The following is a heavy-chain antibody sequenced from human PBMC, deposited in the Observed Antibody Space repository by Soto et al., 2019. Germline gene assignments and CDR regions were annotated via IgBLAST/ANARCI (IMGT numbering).Heavy chain of an antibody. CDR1: GESISNFY. V-gene: IGHV4-4*07. CDR3: ARDRYGWYPAYDLDV. J-gene: IGHJ6*02. Sequence: QVRLQESGPGLVRPSETLSLTCSVSGESISNFYWSWIRQPAGKGLEWIGHVHVSGGTNYNAPLQSRVTMSVDTSSNHVPLQLRSMTAADTAVYYCARDRYGWYPAYDLDVWGPGTTVTVSS. D-gene: IGHD6-19*01. CDR2: VHVSGGT.